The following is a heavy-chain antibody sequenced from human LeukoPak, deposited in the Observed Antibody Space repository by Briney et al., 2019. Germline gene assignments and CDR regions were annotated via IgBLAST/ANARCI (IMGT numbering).Heavy chain of an antibody. J-gene: IGHJ5*02. V-gene: IGHV4-34*01. CDR2: INHSGGT. CDR3: ARGGSRITMVRGVDNWFDP. D-gene: IGHD3-10*01. Sequence: SETLSLTCAVYGESFSGYYWSRIRQPPGKGLEWIGEINHSGGTNYNPSLKSRVTISVDTSKNQFSLKLSSVTAADTAVYYCARGGSRITMVRGVDNWFDPWGQGTLVTVSS. CDR1: GESFSGYY.